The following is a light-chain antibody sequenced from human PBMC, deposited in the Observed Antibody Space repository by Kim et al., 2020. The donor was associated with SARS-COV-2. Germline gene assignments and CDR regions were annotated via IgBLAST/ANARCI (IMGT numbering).Light chain of an antibody. Sequence: GTVTLTCTARTGAGTKEYYANWFQQKPGQAPRTLISSTTRKHSWTPARFSGSLLGGKAALTLSGVQPEDEAEYHCLLYYGRVQGWVFGGGTQLTVL. CDR1: TGAGTKEYY. CDR2: STT. J-gene: IGLJ3*02. CDR3: LLYYGRVQGWV. V-gene: IGLV7-43*01.